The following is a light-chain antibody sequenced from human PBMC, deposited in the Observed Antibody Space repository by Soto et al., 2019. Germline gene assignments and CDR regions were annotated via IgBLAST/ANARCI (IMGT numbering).Light chain of an antibody. CDR3: QKYDSVPRT. V-gene: IGKV1-27*01. Sequence: DIQMTQSPSSLSAFVGDRITITCRASQGITNYLAWYQQKPGQVPKLLMYAASTLQSGVPSRFSGSGSGTDFTLTISSLQAEDVATYYCQKYDSVPRTFGQGTKVEIK. CDR1: QGITNY. CDR2: AAS. J-gene: IGKJ1*01.